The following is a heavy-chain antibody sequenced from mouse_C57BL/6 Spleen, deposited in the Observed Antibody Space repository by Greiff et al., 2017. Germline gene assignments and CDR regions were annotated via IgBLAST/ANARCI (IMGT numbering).Heavy chain of an antibody. CDR2: IHPSDSDT. CDR1: GYSFTSYW. Sequence: QVQLLQPGAELVKPGASVTVSCKASGYSFTSYWLYWVKQRPGQGLEWIGRIHPSDSDTNYNQTFKGKATLTVDKSSSTAYMQLSSLTSEDSAVYYCARIPTYTYGMPAMDYWGQGTSVTVSS. V-gene: IGHV1-74*01. D-gene: IGHD5-1-1*01. J-gene: IGHJ4*01. CDR3: ARIPTYTYGMPAMDY.